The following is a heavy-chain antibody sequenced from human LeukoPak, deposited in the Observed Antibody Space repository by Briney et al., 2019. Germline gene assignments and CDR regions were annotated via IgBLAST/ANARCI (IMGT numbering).Heavy chain of an antibody. CDR3: ARDPWGSSSF. Sequence: PGGSPRLSCSASGFTFSTYSMKWVRQAPGEGREWVSSISSSSDYIHYADSLKGRFTISRDNAKNSLYLQMNSLRAEDTAVYYCARDPWGSSSFWGQGTLVTVSS. CDR2: ISSSSDYI. D-gene: IGHD6-6*01. V-gene: IGHV3-21*06. J-gene: IGHJ4*02. CDR1: GFTFSTYS.